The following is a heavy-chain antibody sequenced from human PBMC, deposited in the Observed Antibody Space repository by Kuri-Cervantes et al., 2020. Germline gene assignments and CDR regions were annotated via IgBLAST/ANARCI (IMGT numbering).Heavy chain of an antibody. J-gene: IGHJ4*02. D-gene: IGHD5-18*01. Sequence: SETLSLTCAVSGGSTSSSNWGSWVRQPPGEGLEWIGEIYHSGSTNYNPSLESRVTISVDRTKNQFSLKLSSVTAADTAVYYCARKMGGGYGYGGFDYWGQGTLVTVSS. CDR1: GGSTSSSNW. V-gene: IGHV4-4*02. CDR2: IYHSGST. CDR3: ARKMGGGYGYGGFDY.